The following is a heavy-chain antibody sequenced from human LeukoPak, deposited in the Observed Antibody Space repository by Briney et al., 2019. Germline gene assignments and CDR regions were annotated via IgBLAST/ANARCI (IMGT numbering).Heavy chain of an antibody. CDR2: INHSGST. Sequence: SETLSLTCAVYGGSFSGYYWSWIRQPPGKGLEWIGEINHSGSTNYNPSLKSRVTISVDTSKNQFSLKLSSVTAADRAVYYCARGANYGYWGQGTLVTVSS. CDR3: ARGANYGY. D-gene: IGHD2-15*01. CDR1: GGSFSGYY. V-gene: IGHV4-34*01. J-gene: IGHJ4*02.